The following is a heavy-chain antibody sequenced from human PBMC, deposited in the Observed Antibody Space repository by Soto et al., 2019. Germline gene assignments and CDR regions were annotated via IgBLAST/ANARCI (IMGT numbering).Heavy chain of an antibody. V-gene: IGHV3-30*18. Sequence: GGSLRLSCAASGFTFSSYGMHWVRQAPGKGLEWVAVISYDGSNKYYADSVKGRFTISRDNSKNTLYLQMNSLRAEDTAVYYCAKLLPSHYPHSDYWGQGTLVTVSS. CDR3: AKLLPSHYPHSDY. J-gene: IGHJ4*02. CDR2: ISYDGSNK. D-gene: IGHD2-15*01. CDR1: GFTFSSYG.